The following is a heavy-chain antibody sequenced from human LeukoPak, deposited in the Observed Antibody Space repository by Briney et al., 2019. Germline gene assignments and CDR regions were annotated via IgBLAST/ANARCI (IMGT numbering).Heavy chain of an antibody. Sequence: ASVKVSCKASGYTFTGYYMHWVRQAPGQGLEWMGRINPNSGGTNYAQKFQGRVTMTRDTSISTAYMELSRLRSDDTAVYYCARNTVPYYYDSSGYYHEYFQHWGQGTLVTVSP. CDR3: ARNTVPYYYDSSGYYHEYFQH. D-gene: IGHD3-22*01. V-gene: IGHV1-2*06. J-gene: IGHJ1*01. CDR2: INPNSGGT. CDR1: GYTFTGYY.